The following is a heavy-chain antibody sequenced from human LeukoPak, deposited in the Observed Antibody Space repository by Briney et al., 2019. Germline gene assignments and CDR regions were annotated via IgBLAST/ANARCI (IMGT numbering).Heavy chain of an antibody. V-gene: IGHV3-23*01. Sequence: ETLSPTCTVSGYSISSGYYWGWIRQPPGKGLEWVSSIFPSGGEIHYADSVRGRFTISRDNSKSTLSLQMNSPRAEDTAIYYCATYRQVLLPFESWGQGTLVTVSS. CDR3: ATYRQVLLPFES. CDR1: GYSISSGYY. D-gene: IGHD2-8*02. CDR2: IFPSGGEI. J-gene: IGHJ4*02.